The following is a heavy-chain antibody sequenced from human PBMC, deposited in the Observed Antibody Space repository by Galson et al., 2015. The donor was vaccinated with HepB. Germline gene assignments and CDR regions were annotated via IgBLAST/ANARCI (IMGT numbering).Heavy chain of an antibody. CDR3: ATGGGYCSGGSCYDY. J-gene: IGHJ4*02. CDR2: ITSGGST. D-gene: IGHD2-15*01. Sequence: SLRLSCAASGFTFSSYAMSWVRQAPGKGLEWVSTITSGGSTYYADSVKGRFTISRDNTKNTLYMQMYSLRAEDTAVYYCATGGGYCSGGSCYDYCGQGTRVTASS. V-gene: IGHV3-23*01. CDR1: GFTFSSYA.